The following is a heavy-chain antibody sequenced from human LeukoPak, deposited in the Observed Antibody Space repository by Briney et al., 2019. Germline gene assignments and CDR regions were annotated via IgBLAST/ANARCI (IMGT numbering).Heavy chain of an antibody. V-gene: IGHV3-48*03. CDR3: ARGPLIAVAANYYYYGMDV. CDR1: GFTFNSYQ. Sequence: PWVSLRLSCSASGFTFNSYQMNWLRQAPGKGLEGVSYINSSGSTIYYAYPVKGRFTISRDNTKNSLYLKMNSMRAEDKAVYYCARGPLIAVAANYYYYGMDVWGKGTTVTVSS. J-gene: IGHJ6*04. CDR2: INSSGSTI. D-gene: IGHD6-19*01.